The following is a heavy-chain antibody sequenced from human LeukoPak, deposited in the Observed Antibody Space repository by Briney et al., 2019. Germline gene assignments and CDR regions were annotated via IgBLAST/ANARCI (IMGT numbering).Heavy chain of an antibody. D-gene: IGHD3-10*01. CDR1: GFTFSSYA. J-gene: IGHJ4*02. V-gene: IGHV3-23*01. CDR2: ISGSGYDT. Sequence: GGSLRLSCAASGFTFSSYAMSWVRQAPGKGLEWVSAISGSGYDTYYADSVKGRFTISRDIPKNTLYLQMHSLRAEDTAVYYCAKPRNVLLWFGEFDYWGQGTLVTVS. CDR3: AKPRNVLLWFGEFDY.